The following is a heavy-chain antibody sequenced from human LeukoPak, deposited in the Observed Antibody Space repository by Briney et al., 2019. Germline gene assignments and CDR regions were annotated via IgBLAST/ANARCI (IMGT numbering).Heavy chain of an antibody. CDR2: INPSGGST. J-gene: IGHJ4*02. V-gene: IGHV1-46*01. D-gene: IGHD3-22*01. CDR3: ARANLNYYDSSGYLLFDY. CDR1: GYTFTSYY. Sequence: ASVKVSCKASGYTFTSYYMHWVRQAPGQGLEWMGIINPSGGSTSYAQKFQGRVTVTRDMSTSTAYMELSSLRSEDTAVYYCARANLNYYDSSGYLLFDYWGRGTLVTVSS.